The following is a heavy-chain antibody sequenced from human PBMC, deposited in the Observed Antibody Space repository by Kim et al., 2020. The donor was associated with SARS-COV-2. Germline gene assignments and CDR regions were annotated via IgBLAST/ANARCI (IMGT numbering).Heavy chain of an antibody. CDR3: ACETILELLIPTGAYWYFEL. J-gene: IGHJ2*01. CDR2: IYTSGRT. CDR1: GGSISSYY. V-gene: IGHV4-4*07. D-gene: IGHD1-7*01. Sequence: SETLSLTCTVSGGSISSYYWSWIRQPAGKGLEWIGRIYTSGRTNYNPSLKSRITMSVDTPNNQFSLQLSSVTAADTSVYYCACETILELLIPTGAYWYFELWGRGTLVTVSS.